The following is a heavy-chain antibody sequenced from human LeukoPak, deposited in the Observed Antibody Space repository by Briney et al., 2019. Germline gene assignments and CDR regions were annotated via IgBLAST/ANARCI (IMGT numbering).Heavy chain of an antibody. V-gene: IGHV3-30*03. D-gene: IGHD4-23*01. J-gene: IGHJ4*02. CDR2: ISYDGSNQ. CDR3: GRGAGNYFFDY. CDR1: GFSFSSYG. Sequence: GGSLRLSCAASGFSFSSYGMHWVRQAPGKGLEWVAVISYDGSNQNYADSVKGRFTFSRDNSRNTLYLQRNSLRPDDSAVYYCGRGAGNYFFDYWGQGALVTVSS.